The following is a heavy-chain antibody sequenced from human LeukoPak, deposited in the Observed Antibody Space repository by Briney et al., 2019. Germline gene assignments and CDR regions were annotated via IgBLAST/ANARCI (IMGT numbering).Heavy chain of an antibody. D-gene: IGHD3-22*01. CDR2: ISSSSSYI. CDR1: GFTFSSYS. CDR3: AKVPAYQATRGYYEAGFEY. V-gene: IGHV3-21*01. Sequence: GGSLRLSCAASGFTFSSYSMNWVRQAPGKGLEWVSSISSSSSYIYYADSVKGRFTISRDNAKNSLYLQMNSLRAEDTAVYYCAKVPAYQATRGYYEAGFEYWGQGTLVTVSS. J-gene: IGHJ4*02.